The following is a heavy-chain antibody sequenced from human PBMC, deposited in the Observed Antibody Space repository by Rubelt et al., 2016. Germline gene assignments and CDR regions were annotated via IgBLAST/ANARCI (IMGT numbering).Heavy chain of an antibody. CDR2: INADGSSV. V-gene: IGHV3-74*01. CDR1: GFTFSSYW. D-gene: IGHD6-13*01. CDR3: AKDAKTWQQLDWTFDY. J-gene: IGHJ4*02. Sequence: GGGVVQPGGSLRLSCVASGFTFSSYWMHWVRQAPGKGLVWVSRINADGSSVNYADSVKGRFTISRDNSKNTLYLQMNSLRAEDTAVYYCAKDAKTWQQLDWTFDYWGQGTLVTVSS.